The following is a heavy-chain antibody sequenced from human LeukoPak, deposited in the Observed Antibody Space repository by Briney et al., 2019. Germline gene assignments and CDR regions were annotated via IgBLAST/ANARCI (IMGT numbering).Heavy chain of an antibody. CDR1: GVSSSSYY. CDR3: ARAPYPYDAFDI. Sequence: SETLPLTCTGSGVSSSSYYWRWIRQPPGKGLEWMGYIYYSGSTNYNPSLKSRVTISVATSKNQFSLKLSSVTAADTAVYYCARAPYPYDAFDIWGQGTMVTVSS. V-gene: IGHV4-59*01. CDR2: IYYSGST. J-gene: IGHJ3*02.